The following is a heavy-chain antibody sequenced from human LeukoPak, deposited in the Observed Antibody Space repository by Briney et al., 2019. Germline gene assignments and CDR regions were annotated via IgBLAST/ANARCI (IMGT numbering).Heavy chain of an antibody. V-gene: IGHV5-51*01. CDR2: IYPGDSDT. D-gene: IGHD1-14*01. CDR3: ATPLRTASPSLFSY. Sequence: GESLQISCKGSGYIFTSYWIGWVRQLGGKGLEWMGIIYPGDSDTRYSPSFQGQVTISADKSSSTAYLQRSSLQASADATYYCATPLRTASPSLFSYWGQGTLVTVSS. CDR1: GYIFTSYW. J-gene: IGHJ4*02.